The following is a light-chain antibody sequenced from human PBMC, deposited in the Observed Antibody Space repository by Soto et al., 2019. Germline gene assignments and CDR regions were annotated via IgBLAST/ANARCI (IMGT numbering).Light chain of an antibody. CDR3: QQYNNWPG. J-gene: IGKJ3*01. Sequence: EIVLTQSPGTLSLSPGERATLSCRASQSVSSNLAWYQQKPGQAPRLLIYGASTRATGIPARFSGSGSGTEFTLTISSLQSEDFAVYYCQQYNNWPGFGPGTKVDIK. CDR2: GAS. V-gene: IGKV3-15*01. CDR1: QSVSSN.